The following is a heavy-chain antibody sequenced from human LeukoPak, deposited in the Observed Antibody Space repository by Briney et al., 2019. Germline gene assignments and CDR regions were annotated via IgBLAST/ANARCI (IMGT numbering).Heavy chain of an antibody. V-gene: IGHV4-38-2*02. CDR1: GYFSTGYFSTYYY. J-gene: IGHJ3*01. D-gene: IGHD5-12*01. CDR2: IRHDGHT. Sequence: SETLSLTCTVSGYFSTGYFSTYYYWGWIRQPPGKGPEWIASIRHDGHTYYNASLKSQVTISIDLSRNQFSLKFNSLTAADTAVYYCARQVATKGEWAFDVWGQGTMVTVSS. CDR3: ARQVATKGEWAFDV.